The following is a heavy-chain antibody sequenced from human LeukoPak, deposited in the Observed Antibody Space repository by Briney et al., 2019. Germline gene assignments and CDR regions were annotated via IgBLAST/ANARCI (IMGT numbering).Heavy chain of an antibody. CDR1: GFTFDDYA. J-gene: IGHJ4*02. CDR2: INPDGGVK. CDR3: ARGGNYYIS. Sequence: GRSLRLSCAASGFTFDDYAMHWVRQAPGKGLEWVANINPDGGVKRYADSVKGRFTISRDNAKKSLSLRMNSLRAEDTAVYYCARGGNYYISWGQGTLVTVSS. V-gene: IGHV3-7*01. D-gene: IGHD3-22*01.